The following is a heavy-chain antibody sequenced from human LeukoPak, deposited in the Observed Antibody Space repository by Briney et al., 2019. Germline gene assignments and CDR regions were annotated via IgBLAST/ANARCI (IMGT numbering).Heavy chain of an antibody. J-gene: IGHJ4*02. V-gene: IGHV4-59*02. Sequence: PSETLSLTCTVSGGSVSNYYWSWIRQSPGKGLEWIGYIFSNGRTDYNPSLKSRVTISMDTSKNQFSLKLDSVDVADTARYCCARSGSGQFPFWHYWGQGTLVAVSS. CDR2: IFSNGRT. CDR1: GGSVSNYY. CDR3: ARSGSGQFPFWHY. D-gene: IGHD2-15*01.